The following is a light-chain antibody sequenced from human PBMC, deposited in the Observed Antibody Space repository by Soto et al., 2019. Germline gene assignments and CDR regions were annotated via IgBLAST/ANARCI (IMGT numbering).Light chain of an antibody. V-gene: IGKV2-24*01. Sequence: MLTQTPLASPVTLGQPASISCRSSQSLVYSDGNTYLSWLQQRPGQPPTRRIYQVSNRCSGVPDRFSGSGAGTDFTLKISRMEAEDVGVYSCKQHSLFPRTFGQGTKVEIK. CDR3: KQHSLFPRT. CDR2: QVS. CDR1: QSLVYSDGNTY. J-gene: IGKJ1*01.